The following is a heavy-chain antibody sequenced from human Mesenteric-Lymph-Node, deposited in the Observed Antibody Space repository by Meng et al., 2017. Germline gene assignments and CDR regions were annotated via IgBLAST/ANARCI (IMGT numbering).Heavy chain of an antibody. CDR1: GFTFSSYA. J-gene: IGHJ2*01. CDR3: ARAPPAGNVNNWYFDL. V-gene: IGHV3-30*04. D-gene: IGHD6-19*01. Sequence: LSLTCAASGFTFSSYAMHWVRQAPGKGLEWVAVISYDGSNKYYADSVKGRFTISRDNSKNTLYLQMNSLRAEDTAVYYCARAPPAGNVNNWYFDLWGRGTLVTVAS. CDR2: ISYDGSNK.